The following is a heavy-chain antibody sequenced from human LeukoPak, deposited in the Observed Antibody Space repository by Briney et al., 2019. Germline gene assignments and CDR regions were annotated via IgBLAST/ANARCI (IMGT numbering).Heavy chain of an antibody. V-gene: IGHV4-34*01. J-gene: IGHJ6*03. Sequence: PSETLSLTCAVYGGSFSGYYWSWIRRPPGKGLEWIGEINHSGSTNYNPSLKSRVTISVDTSKNQSSLKLSSVTAADTAVYYCARVPSFQSYSSYLGYYYYYYMDVWGKGTTVTVSS. CDR1: GGSFSGYY. CDR3: ARVPSFQSYSSYLGYYYYYYMDV. CDR2: INHSGST. D-gene: IGHD6-6*01.